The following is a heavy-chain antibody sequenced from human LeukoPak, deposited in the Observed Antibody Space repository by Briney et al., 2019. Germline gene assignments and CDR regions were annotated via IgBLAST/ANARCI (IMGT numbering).Heavy chain of an antibody. CDR1: GFTASSNY. V-gene: IGHV4-34*01. CDR2: INHSGST. CDR3: ARGAYYDSSGYYYFDY. J-gene: IGHJ4*02. Sequence: GSLRLSCAASGFTASSNYMSWIRQPPGKGLEWIGEINHSGSTNYNPSLKSRVTISVDTSKNQFSLKLSSVTAADTAVYYCARGAYYDSSGYYYFDYWGQGTLVTVSS. D-gene: IGHD3-22*01.